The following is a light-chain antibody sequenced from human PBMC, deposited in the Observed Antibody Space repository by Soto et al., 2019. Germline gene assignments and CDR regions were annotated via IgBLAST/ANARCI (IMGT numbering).Light chain of an antibody. V-gene: IGLV6-57*03. Sequence: NFMLTQPHSVSESPGKTVIISCTRSSGSIASNYVQWYQQRPGSAPTTVIYEDNQRPSGVPDRFSGSIDSSSNSASLTISGLKTEDEADYYCPSYDSSSWVFGGGTQLTVL. CDR3: PSYDSSSWV. CDR2: EDN. CDR1: SGSIASNY. J-gene: IGLJ3*02.